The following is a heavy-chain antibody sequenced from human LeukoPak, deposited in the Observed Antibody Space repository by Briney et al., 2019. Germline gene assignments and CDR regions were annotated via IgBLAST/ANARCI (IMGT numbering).Heavy chain of an antibody. Sequence: ASVKVSCKASGYTFTGYYMHWVRQAPGQGLEWMGCINPNSGGTNYAQKFQGRVTMTRDTSISTAYMELRSLRSDDTAVYYCARDPSEAYSGSGWVDYWGQGTLVTVSS. CDR2: INPNSGGT. J-gene: IGHJ4*02. CDR3: ARDPSEAYSGSGWVDY. CDR1: GYTFTGYY. D-gene: IGHD1-26*01. V-gene: IGHV1-2*02.